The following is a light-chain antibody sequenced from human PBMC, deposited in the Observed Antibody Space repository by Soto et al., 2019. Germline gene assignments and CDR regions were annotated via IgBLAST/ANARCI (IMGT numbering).Light chain of an antibody. V-gene: IGKV3-15*01. CDR2: GAS. Sequence: EIVMTQSPATLSVSPGERATLSRRASQSISSNLAWYQQKPGQAPRLLIYGASTRATGIPARFSGSGSGTEFTLTISSLQSEDFAIYYCQQYHNWPPYTFGQGTKLEI. J-gene: IGKJ2*01. CDR1: QSISSN. CDR3: QQYHNWPPYT.